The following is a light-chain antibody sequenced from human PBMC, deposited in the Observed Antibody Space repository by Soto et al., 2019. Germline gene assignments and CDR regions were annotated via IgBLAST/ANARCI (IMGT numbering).Light chain of an antibody. J-gene: IGKJ2*01. CDR2: GAS. Sequence: EIVMTQSPASLSVSPGERATLSCRASQSVSRTLAWYQQKPGQAPRLLIYGASTRATGIPARFSGRGSGTDFTLTISSLKSEDFAVYYCQQYDSWRYTFGQGTKVDIK. V-gene: IGKV3-15*01. CDR3: QQYDSWRYT. CDR1: QSVSRT.